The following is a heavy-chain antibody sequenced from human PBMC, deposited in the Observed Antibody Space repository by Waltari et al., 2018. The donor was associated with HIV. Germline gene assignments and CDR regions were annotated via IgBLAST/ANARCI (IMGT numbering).Heavy chain of an antibody. V-gene: IGHV3-30*18. CDR1: GFSFNYFG. D-gene: IGHD2-2*01. Sequence: QVQLVESGGGVVQPGRSLRLSCAASGFSFNYFGMHWVRQAPGKGLEWVAVISYDANYKYYGDSVKGRFTISRDNSKNTVFLEMNSLGIEDTAVYYCAKDSGYCNSMTCYNFDYWGQGTLVTVSS. J-gene: IGHJ4*02. CDR3: AKDSGYCNSMTCYNFDY. CDR2: ISYDANYK.